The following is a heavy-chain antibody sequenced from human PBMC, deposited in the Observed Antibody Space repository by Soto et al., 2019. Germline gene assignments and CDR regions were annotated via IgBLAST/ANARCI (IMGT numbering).Heavy chain of an antibody. V-gene: IGHV3-30*03. CDR1: GFTFSSYG. CDR2: ISYDGSNK. J-gene: IGHJ6*02. Sequence: PGGSLRLSCAASGFTFSSYGMHWIRQAPGKGLEWVAVISYDGSNKYYADSVKGRFTISRDNSKNTLYLQMNSLRAEDTAVYYCPTDGVPAAIMSGMDVWGQGTTVTVS. CDR3: PTDGVPAAIMSGMDV. D-gene: IGHD2-2*01.